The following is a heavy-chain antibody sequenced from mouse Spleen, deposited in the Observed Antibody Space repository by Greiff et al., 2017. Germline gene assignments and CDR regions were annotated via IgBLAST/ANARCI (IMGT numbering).Heavy chain of an antibody. Sequence: QVQLQQSGPELVKPGASVKISCKASGYALSSSWMNWVKQRPGKGLEWIGRIYPGGGDTNYNGKFKGKATLTADKSSSTAYMQLSSLTSEDSAVYFCARFFTTVVDWYFDVWGAGTTVTVSS. D-gene: IGHD1-1*01. V-gene: IGHV1-82*01. J-gene: IGHJ1*01. CDR2: IYPGGGDT. CDR3: ARFFTTVVDWYFDV. CDR1: GYALSSSW.